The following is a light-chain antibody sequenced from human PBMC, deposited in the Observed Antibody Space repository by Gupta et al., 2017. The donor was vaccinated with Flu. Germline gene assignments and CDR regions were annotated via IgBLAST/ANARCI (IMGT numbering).Light chain of an antibody. Sequence: EIVLTQSPGTLSLSLGERATLSCRASQSINSHYLAWYQQKPGQAPRLLIYGASSRATGIPDRFGGSGSGTDFTLTISRLEPEDFAIYYCQQYVGSPRTFGQGSKVEI. CDR3: QQYVGSPRT. J-gene: IGKJ1*01. CDR1: QSINSHY. V-gene: IGKV3-20*01. CDR2: GAS.